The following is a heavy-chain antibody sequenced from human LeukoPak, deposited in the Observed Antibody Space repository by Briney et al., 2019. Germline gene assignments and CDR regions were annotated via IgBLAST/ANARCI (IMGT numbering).Heavy chain of an antibody. J-gene: IGHJ4*02. V-gene: IGHV4-39*01. D-gene: IGHD6-13*01. CDR1: GASIRGNNYY. CDR2: IHYAVNT. Sequence: PSATLSLTCNVSGASIRGNNYYWGWIRQAPGKGLEWIGTIHYAVNTYYNPSLKSRVTISVDTSKSHFSLQLNSVTAADTAVYYCARHSGPYASSWFDYWGQGTLVTVSS. CDR3: ARHSGPYASSWFDY.